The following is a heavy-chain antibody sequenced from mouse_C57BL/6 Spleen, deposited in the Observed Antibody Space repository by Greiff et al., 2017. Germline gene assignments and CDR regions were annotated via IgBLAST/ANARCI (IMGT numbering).Heavy chain of an antibody. CDR1: GYAFSSYW. CDR3: ARKSSYERDYFDY. D-gene: IGHD1-1*01. CDR2: IYPGDGDT. Sequence: VQLQQSGAELVKPGASVKISCKASGYAFSSYWMNWVKQRPGKGLEWIGQIYPGDGDTNYNGKFKGKATLTADKSSSTAYMQLSSLTSEDSAVYFCARKSSYERDYFDYWGQGTTLTVSS. V-gene: IGHV1-80*01. J-gene: IGHJ2*01.